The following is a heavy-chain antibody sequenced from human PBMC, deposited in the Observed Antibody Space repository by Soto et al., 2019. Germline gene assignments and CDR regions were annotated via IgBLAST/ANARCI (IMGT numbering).Heavy chain of an antibody. CDR1: GGSISSYY. CDR2: IYYSGST. D-gene: IGHD6-13*01. J-gene: IGHJ3*02. V-gene: IGHV4-59*01. Sequence: SETLSLTCTVSGGSISSYYWSWIRQPPGKGLEWIGYIYYSGSTNYNPSLKSRVTISVDTSKNQFSLKLSSVTAVDTAVYYCAREIAAAGSHDAFDIWGQGTMVTVSS. CDR3: AREIAAAGSHDAFDI.